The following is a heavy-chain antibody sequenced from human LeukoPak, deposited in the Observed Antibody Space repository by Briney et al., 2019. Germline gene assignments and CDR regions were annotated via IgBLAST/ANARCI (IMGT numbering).Heavy chain of an antibody. CDR1: GGSISSYY. CDR3: ASSAYLNYYFDY. V-gene: IGHV4-59*01. Sequence: SETLSLTCTVSGGSISSYYWSWIRQPPGKGLEWIGYIYYSGSTSYNPSLKSRVTISLDTSKNQFSLKLSSVTAADTAVYYCASSAYLNYYFDYWGQGTLVTVSS. CDR2: IYYSGST. D-gene: IGHD3-22*01. J-gene: IGHJ4*02.